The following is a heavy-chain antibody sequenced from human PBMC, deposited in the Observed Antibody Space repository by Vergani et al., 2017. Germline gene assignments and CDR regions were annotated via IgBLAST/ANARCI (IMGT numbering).Heavy chain of an antibody. CDR1: GFTVSSNY. J-gene: IGHJ4*02. V-gene: IGHV3-66*01. Sequence: EVQLLESGGGLVQPGGSLRLSCAASGFTVSSNYMSWVRPAPGKGLEWVSVIYSGGSTYSADSVKGRFTVSRDHAKNSLYLQMNSLRAEYTAVYYCARGRSRDYDFMTATSPLTWGQGTLVTVSS. CDR3: ARGRSRDYDFMTATSPLT. CDR2: IYSGGST. D-gene: IGHD3-3*01.